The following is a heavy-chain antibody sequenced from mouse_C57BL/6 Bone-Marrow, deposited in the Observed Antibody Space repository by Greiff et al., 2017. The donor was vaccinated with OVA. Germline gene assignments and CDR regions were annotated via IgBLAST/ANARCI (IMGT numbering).Heavy chain of an antibody. D-gene: IGHD1-1*01. CDR1: GYSFTSYY. CDR3: AREHDYGSRAMDY. J-gene: IGHJ4*01. Sequence: QVQLQQSGPELVKPGASVKISCKASGYSFTSYYIHWVKQRPGQGLEWIGWIYPGSGNTKYNEKFKGKATLTADTSSSTAYMQLSSLTSEDSAVYYCAREHDYGSRAMDYWGQGTSVTVSS. CDR2: IYPGSGNT. V-gene: IGHV1-66*01.